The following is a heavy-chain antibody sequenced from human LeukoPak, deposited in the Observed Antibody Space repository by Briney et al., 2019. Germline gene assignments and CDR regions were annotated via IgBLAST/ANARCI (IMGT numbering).Heavy chain of an antibody. V-gene: IGHV3-23*01. CDR3: AKSGSYDILTGYYTYPPRGYYMDV. J-gene: IGHJ6*03. D-gene: IGHD3-9*01. CDR2: ISGSGGST. CDR1: GFTFSSYG. Sequence: GGSLRLSCAASGFTFSSYGMSWVRQAPGRGLEWVSAISGSGGSTYYADSVKGRFTISRDNSKNTLYLQMNSLRAEDTAVYYCAKSGSYDILTGYYTYPPRGYYMDVWGKGTTVTISS.